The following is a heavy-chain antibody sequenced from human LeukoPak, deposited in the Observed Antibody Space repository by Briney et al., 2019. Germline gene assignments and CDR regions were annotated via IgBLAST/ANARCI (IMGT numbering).Heavy chain of an antibody. CDR1: AGSVSGGSFY. CDR3: ARDDVPYSA. CDR2: IYYSGGT. J-gene: IGHJ5*02. D-gene: IGHD2-15*01. V-gene: IGHV4-61*01. Sequence: KPSETLSLTCTVSAGSVSGGSFYWSWIRQPPGKGLEWIGYIYYSGGTKYNPSLNSRVTISIDTSKNQFSLKLKYATAADTAVYFCARDDVPYSAWGQGTLVTVSS.